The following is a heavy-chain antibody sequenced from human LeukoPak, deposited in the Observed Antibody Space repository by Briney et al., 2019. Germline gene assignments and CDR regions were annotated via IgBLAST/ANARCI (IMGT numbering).Heavy chain of an antibody. CDR3: ARVGGYCSGGSCYSGYMDV. Sequence: ASETLSLTCTVSGGSISSYYWSWIRQPAGKGLEWVGRINTSGSTNYNPSLKSRRTMSIETSKNQFSLKLSSVTAADTAVYYCARVGGYCSGGSCYSGYMDVWGKGTTVTVSS. V-gene: IGHV4-4*07. D-gene: IGHD2-15*01. CDR1: GGSISSYY. CDR2: INTSGST. J-gene: IGHJ6*03.